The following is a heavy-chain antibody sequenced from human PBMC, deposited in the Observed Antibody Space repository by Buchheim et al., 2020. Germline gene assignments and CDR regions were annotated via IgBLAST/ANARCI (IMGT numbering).Heavy chain of an antibody. J-gene: IGHJ4*02. CDR2: ISYDGKYK. V-gene: IGHV3-30*18. Sequence: QGQLVASGGGVVQPGRSLRLSCEASRFIFSTYGMHWVRQAPGKGLEWVAVISYDGKYKSYADSVKGRFTISRDNANSTLYLQMNNLTPEDTATYVCAKDLVATAGLWGQGT. CDR1: RFIFSTYG. CDR3: AKDLVATAGL. D-gene: IGHD6-13*01.